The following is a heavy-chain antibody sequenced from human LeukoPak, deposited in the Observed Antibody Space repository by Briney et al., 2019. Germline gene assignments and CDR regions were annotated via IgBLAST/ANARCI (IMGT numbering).Heavy chain of an antibody. V-gene: IGHV5-51*01. D-gene: IGHD1-1*01. J-gene: IGHJ4*02. CDR1: GYSFTNYW. CDR2: SNPSDSDT. Sequence: GESLKISCEGSGYSFTNYWIAWVRQMPGRGLEWMVISNPSDSDTRYSPSFQGQVTISADKSISTAYLQWSSLKASDSAMYYCARAWNFDYWGQGTLVTVSS. CDR3: ARAWNFDY.